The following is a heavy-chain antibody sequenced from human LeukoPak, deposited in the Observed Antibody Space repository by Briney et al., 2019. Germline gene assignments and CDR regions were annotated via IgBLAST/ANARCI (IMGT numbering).Heavy chain of an antibody. D-gene: IGHD2-2*01. J-gene: IGHJ6*03. CDR1: GFTFTSSA. Sequence: SVKVSCKASGFTFTSSAMQWVRQSRGQRLEWMGWIVVGSGNTNYAQKFQERVTITRDMSTSTAYMELRSLRSEDTAVYYCARGIVVVPAAWGYYYYMDVWGKGTTVTVSS. CDR3: ARGIVVVPAAWGYYYYMDV. CDR2: IVVGSGNT. V-gene: IGHV1-58*02.